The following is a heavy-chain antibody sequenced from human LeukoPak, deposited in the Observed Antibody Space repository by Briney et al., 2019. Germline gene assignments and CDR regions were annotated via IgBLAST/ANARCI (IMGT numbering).Heavy chain of an antibody. J-gene: IGHJ3*02. Sequence: WASVKVSCKASGGTFSSYAISWVRQAPGQGLEWMGGIIPIFGTATYAQKFQGRVTITRKTSISTAYMELSSLRSEDTAVYYCAVTMIVVGTESTDDAFDIWGQGTMVTVSS. CDR2: IIPIFGTA. CDR3: AVTMIVVGTESTDDAFDI. CDR1: GGTFSSYA. D-gene: IGHD3-22*01. V-gene: IGHV1-69*05.